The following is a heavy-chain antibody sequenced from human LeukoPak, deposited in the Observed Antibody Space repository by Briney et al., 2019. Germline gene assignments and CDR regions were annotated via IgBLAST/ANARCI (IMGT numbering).Heavy chain of an antibody. V-gene: IGHV3-23*01. CDR1: GFTFSSYA. D-gene: IGHD1-26*01. Sequence: GGSLRLSCAASGFTFSSYAMSWVRQAPGKGLEWVSAISGSGGSTYYADSVKGRFTISRDNSKNTLYLQMNSLRAEDTAVYYCARSLGATGEYYFDYWGQGTLVTVSS. CDR3: ARSLGATGEYYFDY. J-gene: IGHJ4*02. CDR2: ISGSGGST.